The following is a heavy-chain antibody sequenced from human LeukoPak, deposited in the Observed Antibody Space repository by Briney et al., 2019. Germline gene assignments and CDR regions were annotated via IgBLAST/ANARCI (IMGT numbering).Heavy chain of an antibody. CDR1: GFTFRDYY. V-gene: IGHV3-11*01. J-gene: IGHJ3*02. D-gene: IGHD3-22*01. Sequence: GGSLRLSCAASGFTFRDYYMTWIPEGPGKGRGWGSYISTSGTTIYYADSVKGRFTISRDNAKNSLYLQMNSLRAEDTAVYYCARGLYDSSGYGASDIWGQGTMVTVSS. CDR2: ISTSGTTI. CDR3: ARGLYDSSGYGASDI.